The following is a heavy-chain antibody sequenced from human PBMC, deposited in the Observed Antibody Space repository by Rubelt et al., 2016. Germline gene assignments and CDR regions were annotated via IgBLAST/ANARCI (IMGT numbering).Heavy chain of an antibody. CDR2: IYYSGST. CDR1: GGSISSYY. CDR3: AGGMTIFGVASGYFDY. D-gene: IGHD3-3*01. Sequence: QLQLQESGPGLVKPSETLSLTCTVSGGSISSYYWSWIRQPPGKGLEWIGSIYYSGSTNYNPSLKSRVNISVDTDKEQFPLELSFVTAAVTAVYYCAGGMTIFGVASGYFDYRRQGTLVTVSS. J-gene: IGHJ4*02. V-gene: IGHV4-59*01.